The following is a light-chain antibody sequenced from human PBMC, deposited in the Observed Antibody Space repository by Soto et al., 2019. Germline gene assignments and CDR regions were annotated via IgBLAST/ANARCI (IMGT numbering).Light chain of an antibody. V-gene: IGLV2-11*01. Sequence: QSALTQPRSVSGPPGQSVSISCSGTSSDVGTYNYVSWYQQHPGKAPKLMIYDVSKRPSGVPDRFSGSNSGNTASLTISGLQAEDEADYYCCSYAGGYTHAVFGGGTKLTVL. CDR3: CSYAGGYTHAV. CDR2: DVS. CDR1: SSDVGTYNY. J-gene: IGLJ2*01.